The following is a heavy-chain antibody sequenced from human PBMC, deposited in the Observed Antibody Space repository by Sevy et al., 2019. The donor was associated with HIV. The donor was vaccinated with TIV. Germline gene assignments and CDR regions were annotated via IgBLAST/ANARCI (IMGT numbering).Heavy chain of an antibody. V-gene: IGHV4-31*01. Sequence: SETLSLTCTVSGDSISSGGYYWSWIRQRPGKGLEWIGYIYYSGDTYYNPFLKSQFTMSVDPSKNQFSLKRGSVTAADTAVYYCARAELAAIRRFDLCGRGTLVTVSS. CDR2: IYYSGDT. CDR1: GDSISSGGYY. CDR3: ARAELAAIRRFDL. J-gene: IGHJ2*01. D-gene: IGHD1-26*01.